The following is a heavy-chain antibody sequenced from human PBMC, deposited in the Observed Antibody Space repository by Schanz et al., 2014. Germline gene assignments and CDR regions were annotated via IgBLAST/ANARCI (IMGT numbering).Heavy chain of an antibody. Sequence: EVQLLESGGGLVQPGGSLRLSCAASGFSFSIFAMTWVRQAPGQGLEWVSTISGSGGDTYPADSVKGRFTISRDNSNNTQYLQMKSLRAEDTAVYYCAKYGGGYSYGFVAYWGQGILVTVSS. CDR2: ISGSGGDT. CDR1: GFSFSIFA. D-gene: IGHD5-18*01. J-gene: IGHJ4*02. V-gene: IGHV3-23*01. CDR3: AKYGGGYSYGFVAY.